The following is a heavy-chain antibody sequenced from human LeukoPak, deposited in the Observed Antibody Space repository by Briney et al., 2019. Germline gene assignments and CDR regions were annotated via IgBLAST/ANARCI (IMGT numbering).Heavy chain of an antibody. CDR2: ISAYNGNT. CDR3: ARERYCSSTSCYTYFDY. Sequence: ASVKVSCKASGYTFTSYGISWVRQAPGQGLEWMGWISAYNGNTNYAQKLQGRVTMTTDTSTSTAYMELRSLRSDDTAVYYCARERYCSSTSCYTYFDYWGQGTLVTVSS. V-gene: IGHV1-18*01. J-gene: IGHJ4*02. CDR1: GYTFTSYG. D-gene: IGHD2-2*02.